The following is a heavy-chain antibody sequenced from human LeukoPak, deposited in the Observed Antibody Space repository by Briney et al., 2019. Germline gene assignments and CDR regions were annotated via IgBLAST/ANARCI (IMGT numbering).Heavy chain of an antibody. CDR2: INWNGGST. Sequence: GGSLRLSCAASGFTFDEYGMSWVRQAPGKGLEWVSGINWNGGSTGYADSVTGRFTISRNNAKNSLYLQMNSLRAEDTALYHCARTANEGFDYWGQGTLVTVSS. D-gene: IGHD1-1*01. V-gene: IGHV3-20*01. J-gene: IGHJ4*02. CDR1: GFTFDEYG. CDR3: ARTANEGFDY.